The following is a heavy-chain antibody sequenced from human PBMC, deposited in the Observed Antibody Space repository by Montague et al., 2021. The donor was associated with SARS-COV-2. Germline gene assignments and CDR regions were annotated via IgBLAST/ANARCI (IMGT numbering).Heavy chain of an antibody. Sequence: SETLSLTCTVSGGSISSSNYYWGWIRQPPGKGLEWIGSIYYSGSTYYSPSLKSRVTISADTSKNQFSLKLSSVTAADTAVYYCASPTYYYDSSGSDAFDIWGQGTMVTVSS. V-gene: IGHV4-39*01. CDR2: IYYSGST. CDR1: GGSISSSNYY. CDR3: ASPTYYYDSSGSDAFDI. J-gene: IGHJ3*02. D-gene: IGHD3-22*01.